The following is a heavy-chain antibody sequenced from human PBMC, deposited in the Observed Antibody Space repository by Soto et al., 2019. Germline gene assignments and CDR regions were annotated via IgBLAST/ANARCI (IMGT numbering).Heavy chain of an antibody. CDR3: ARQDDFWSGSNWFDP. Sequence: TSETLSLTCTVSGGSITSSNYYWGWIRQPPGKGLEWIGNVYYNGFTYYNPSLKSRVTISVDTSKNHFSLKLTSVTAADTAVYYCARQDDFWSGSNWFDPWGQGTLVTVS. CDR1: GGSITSSNYY. J-gene: IGHJ5*02. D-gene: IGHD3-3*01. CDR2: VYYNGFT. V-gene: IGHV4-39*01.